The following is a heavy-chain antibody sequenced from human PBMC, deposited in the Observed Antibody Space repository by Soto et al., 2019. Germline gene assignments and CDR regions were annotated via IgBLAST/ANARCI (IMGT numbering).Heavy chain of an antibody. CDR2: IYYSGST. J-gene: IGHJ4*02. CDR3: ARQSGSGWFPDY. D-gene: IGHD6-19*01. CDR1: GGSVSSGSYY. Sequence: QVQLQESGPGLVKPSETLSLTCTVSGGSVSSGSYYWSWIRQPPGKGLEWIGYIYYSGSTNYNPSLKSRVTISVDTSKNQFSLKLSSVTAADTAVYCCARQSGSGWFPDYWGQGTLVTVSS. V-gene: IGHV4-61*01.